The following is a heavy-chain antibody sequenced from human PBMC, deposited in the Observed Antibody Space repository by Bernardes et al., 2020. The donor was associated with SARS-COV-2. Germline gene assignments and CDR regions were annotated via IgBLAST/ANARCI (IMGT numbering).Heavy chain of an antibody. J-gene: IGHJ3*01. D-gene: IGHD5-18*01. CDR1: GFTFPNYW. Sequence: GRSLRVSCAASGFTFPNYWMDWVRQAPGKGLVWVSRLNSDETELSYADSVKGRFTISRDNANNILYLQMNNLRPEDTAVYFCARDGYSREGHNQAYDLWGQGTMVTVSS. CDR3: ARDGYSREGHNQAYDL. V-gene: IGHV3-74*01. CDR2: LNSDETEL.